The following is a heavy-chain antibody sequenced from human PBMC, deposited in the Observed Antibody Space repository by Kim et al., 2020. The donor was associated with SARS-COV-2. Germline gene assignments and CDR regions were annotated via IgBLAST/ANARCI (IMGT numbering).Heavy chain of an antibody. J-gene: IGHJ4*02. CDR2: IDTSGTTI. CDR1: GFTFRNYE. V-gene: IGHV3-48*03. CDR3: ARDQSGNLDY. Sequence: GGSLRLSCEVSGFTFRNYEMNWVRQAPGKGLEWISYIDTSGTTIFYSDSVKGRFTISRDNARNSLYLQMNSLRDEDTAVYYCARDQSGNLDYWGQGTLVTVSS. D-gene: IGHD6-25*01.